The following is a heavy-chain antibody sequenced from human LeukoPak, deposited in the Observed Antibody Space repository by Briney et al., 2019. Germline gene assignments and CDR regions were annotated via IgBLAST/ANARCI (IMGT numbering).Heavy chain of an antibody. CDR3: ARTTEGYCRGRSCYSYYYYMDV. J-gene: IGHJ6*03. D-gene: IGHD2-15*01. CDR1: GGSISSYY. Sequence: SETLSLTCTVSGGSISSYYWSWIRQPPGKRLEWIGYIYYSGSTNYNPSLKRRVTISVDTSKNQFSLKLSSVTAADTAVYYCARTTEGYCRGRSCYSYYYYMDVWGKGTTVTVSS. CDR2: IYYSGST. V-gene: IGHV4-59*01.